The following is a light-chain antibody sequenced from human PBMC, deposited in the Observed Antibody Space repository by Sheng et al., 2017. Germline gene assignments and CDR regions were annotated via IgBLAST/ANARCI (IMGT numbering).Light chain of an antibody. V-gene: IGKV1-39*01. Sequence: DIQMAQSPSSLSASVGDRVTITCRASQSIRTYLNWYQMKPGKAPKLLIYTASNLQSGVTSRFSGSGSGTDFTLTISSLQPEDFATYYCQQSESLPLTFGGGTKVEIK. CDR3: QQSESLPLT. J-gene: IGKJ4*01. CDR1: QSIRTY. CDR2: TAS.